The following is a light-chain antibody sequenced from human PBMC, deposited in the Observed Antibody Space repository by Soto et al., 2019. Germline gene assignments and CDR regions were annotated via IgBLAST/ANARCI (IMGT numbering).Light chain of an antibody. V-gene: IGKV3-11*01. J-gene: IGKJ1*01. Sequence: EIVLTQSPATLSLSPGERASLSCRASQNISSYLAWYQQKPGQAPRLLIYDASNRATGIPARFSGSESGTDFTLTISSLEPEDFAVYYCQQRSNWARTFGQGTKVEIK. CDR2: DAS. CDR3: QQRSNWART. CDR1: QNISSY.